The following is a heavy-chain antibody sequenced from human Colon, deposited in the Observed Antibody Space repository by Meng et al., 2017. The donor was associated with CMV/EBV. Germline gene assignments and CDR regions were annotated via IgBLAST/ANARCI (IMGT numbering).Heavy chain of an antibody. J-gene: IGHJ4*02. CDR1: GFNFNFYW. CDR3: ARENLAVAGTTFDY. D-gene: IGHD6-19*01. Sequence: GGSLRLSCEVSGFNFNFYWMSWVRQAPGKGLEWVANINRDGSEKNYVDSVKGRFSISRDNSENTAYLQMDSLRRDDTAIYYCARENLAVAGTTFDYWGPGARVTVSS. V-gene: IGHV3-7*01. CDR2: INRDGSEK.